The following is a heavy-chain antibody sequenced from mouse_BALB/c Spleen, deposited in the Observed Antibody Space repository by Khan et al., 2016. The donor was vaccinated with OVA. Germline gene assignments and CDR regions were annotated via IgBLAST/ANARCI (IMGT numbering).Heavy chain of an antibody. Sequence: EVELVESGGGLVQPGGSLKISCATSGFTFSDYYMFWVRQTPEKRLEWVAYISNGGGGTYFPDTVKGRFTISRDNAKNTLYLQMIRLKAEDTAMYYCASPSKPNWSALFAYWGQGTLVTVSA. CDR1: GFTFSDYY. D-gene: IGHD4-1*01. CDR3: ASPSKPNWSALFAY. V-gene: IGHV5-12*02. CDR2: ISNGGGGT. J-gene: IGHJ3*01.